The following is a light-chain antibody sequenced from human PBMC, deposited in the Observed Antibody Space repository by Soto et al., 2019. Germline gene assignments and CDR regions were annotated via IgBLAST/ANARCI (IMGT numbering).Light chain of an antibody. CDR1: QGIGDD. CDR3: LEHNTYPFT. CDR2: AAS. V-gene: IGKV1-17*01. J-gene: IGKJ4*01. Sequence: DFQMTQAPSSLSASVGDRVTITCRASQGIGDDLGWYQQRPGEAPKRLIYAASILPSGVPSRFSGSGSGTEFTLTISGLQPEDFATYFCLEHNTYPFTFGGGTNVEIK.